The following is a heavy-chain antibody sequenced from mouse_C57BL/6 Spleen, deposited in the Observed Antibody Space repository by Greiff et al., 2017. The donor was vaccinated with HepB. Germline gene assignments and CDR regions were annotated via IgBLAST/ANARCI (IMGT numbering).Heavy chain of an antibody. CDR1: GYTFTDYY. J-gene: IGHJ2*01. Sequence: EVQLQQSGPELVKPGASVKISCKASGYTFTDYYMTWVKQSHGKSLEWIGDINPNNGGTSYNQKFKGKATLTVDKSSSTAYMELRSLTSEDSAVYYCASFLTGVFDYWGQGTTLTVSS. CDR3: ASFLTGVFDY. D-gene: IGHD4-1*01. CDR2: INPNNGGT. V-gene: IGHV1-26*01.